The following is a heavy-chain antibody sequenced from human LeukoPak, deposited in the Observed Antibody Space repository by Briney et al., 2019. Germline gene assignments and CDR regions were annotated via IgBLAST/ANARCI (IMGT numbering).Heavy chain of an antibody. Sequence: ASVTVSCKASGYTFTGYYMHWVRQAPGQGLEWMGWINPNSGGTNYAQKFQGRVTMTRDTSISTAYMELSRLRSDDTAVYYCAREWVAVAGHGFDYWGQGTLVTVSS. V-gene: IGHV1-2*02. CDR1: GYTFTGYY. J-gene: IGHJ4*02. CDR3: AREWVAVAGHGFDY. CDR2: INPNSGGT. D-gene: IGHD6-19*01.